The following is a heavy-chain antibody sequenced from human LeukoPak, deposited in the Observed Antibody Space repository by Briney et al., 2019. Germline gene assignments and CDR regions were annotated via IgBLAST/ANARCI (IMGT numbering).Heavy chain of an antibody. CDR1: GFTFSSYD. D-gene: IGHD3-9*01. V-gene: IGHV3-13*01. J-gene: IGHJ4*02. CDR3: ARTAYDILTGQPIFDY. CDR2: IGTAGDT. Sequence: WGSLRLSCAASGFTFSSYDMHWVRQATGKGLEWVSAIGTAGDTYYPGSVKGRFTISRENAKNSLYLQMNSLRAGDTAVYYFARTAYDILTGQPIFDYWGQGTLVTVSS.